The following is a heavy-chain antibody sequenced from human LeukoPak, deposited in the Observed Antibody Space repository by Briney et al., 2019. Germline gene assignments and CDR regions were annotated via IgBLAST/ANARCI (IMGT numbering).Heavy chain of an antibody. Sequence: PGRSLRLSCAASGFTFSSYGMPWVRQTPGKGLEWVAVISYDGSNKYYADSVKGRFTISRDNSKNTLYLQMNSLRAEDTAVYYCAKDYSPGPRVWQSFDYWGQGTLVTVSS. J-gene: IGHJ4*02. CDR1: GFTFSSYG. CDR2: ISYDGSNK. D-gene: IGHD6-19*01. V-gene: IGHV3-30*18. CDR3: AKDYSPGPRVWQSFDY.